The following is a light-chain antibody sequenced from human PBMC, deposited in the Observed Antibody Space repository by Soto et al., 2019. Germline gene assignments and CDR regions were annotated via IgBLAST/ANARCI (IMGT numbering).Light chain of an antibody. Sequence: EIVLAQSPGTLSFSPGERATLSCRASQSFSSTYLAWYQQKPGLAPRLLIYDASNRATGIPARFSGSGSGTDFTLTISSVDPEDFAVYYCQQRSNWPWTFGQGTKVDI. J-gene: IGKJ1*01. CDR2: DAS. CDR1: QSFSSTY. V-gene: IGKV3D-20*02. CDR3: QQRSNWPWT.